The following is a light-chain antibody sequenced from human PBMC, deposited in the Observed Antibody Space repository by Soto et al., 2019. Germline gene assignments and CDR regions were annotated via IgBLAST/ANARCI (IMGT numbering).Light chain of an antibody. Sequence: IVMTQSPATLSVSPGEGATLSCRASETISRDLAWYQQKPGQSPRLLIFGAFTRATGVPVRFSGSGSGTESTLTVSSLQSEDVAVYFCQQYNKWPLTFGGGTRVEIK. V-gene: IGKV3D-15*01. J-gene: IGKJ4*01. CDR1: ETISRD. CDR3: QQYNKWPLT. CDR2: GAF.